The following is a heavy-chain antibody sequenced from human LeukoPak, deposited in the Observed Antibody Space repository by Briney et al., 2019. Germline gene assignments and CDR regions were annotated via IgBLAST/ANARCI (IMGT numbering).Heavy chain of an antibody. Sequence: GRSLRLSCAASGFTFSRYAMHWVRQAPGKGLEWVAVIAYDGSKKYYADSVKGRFTISRDNSKCTLYLQMNSLRAEDTAVYYCARDDSDVGIVATISREGDYFDYWGQGTLVTVSS. J-gene: IGHJ4*02. CDR1: GFTFSRYA. D-gene: IGHD5-12*01. CDR3: ARDDSDVGIVATISREGDYFDY. CDR2: IAYDGSKK. V-gene: IGHV3-30-3*01.